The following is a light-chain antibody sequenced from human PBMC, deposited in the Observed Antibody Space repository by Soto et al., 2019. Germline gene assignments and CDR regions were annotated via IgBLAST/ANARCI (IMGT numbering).Light chain of an antibody. Sequence: QSALTQPPSAAGSPGQSVTISGTGTNSDVGGYNYVFWYQQHPGKAPKLMIYEVSKRPSGVPDRFSGSKSGNTASLTVSGLQAEDEADYYCNSYAGSNNWVFGGGTKLTVL. V-gene: IGLV2-8*01. CDR1: NSDVGGYNY. CDR2: EVS. CDR3: NSYAGSNNWV. J-gene: IGLJ3*02.